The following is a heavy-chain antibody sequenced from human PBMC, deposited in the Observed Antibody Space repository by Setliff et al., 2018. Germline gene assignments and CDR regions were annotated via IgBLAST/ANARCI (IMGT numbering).Heavy chain of an antibody. CDR2: MNPNSGNT. CDR3: ARAELLWFGGFDP. J-gene: IGHJ5*02. CDR1: GYTLTELS. Sequence: ASVKVSCKVSGYTLTELSIHWVRQATGQGLEWMGWMNPNSGNTGYAQKFQGRVTMTRNTSISTAYMELSSLRSEDTAVYYCARAELLWFGGFDPWGQGTLVTVSS. D-gene: IGHD3-10*01. V-gene: IGHV1-8*01.